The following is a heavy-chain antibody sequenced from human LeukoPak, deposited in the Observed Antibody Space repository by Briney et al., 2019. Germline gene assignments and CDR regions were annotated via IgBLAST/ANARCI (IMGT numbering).Heavy chain of an antibody. Sequence: SETLSLTCTVSGGSISSYYWSWIRQPPGKGLEWLGYIYYSGSTNYNPSLKSRVTISVDTSKNQFSLKLSSVTAADTAVYYCARGVREVKLYYFDYWGQGTLVTVSS. CDR3: ARGVREVKLYYFDY. V-gene: IGHV4-59*12. D-gene: IGHD3-10*01. CDR2: IYYSGST. CDR1: GGSISSYY. J-gene: IGHJ4*02.